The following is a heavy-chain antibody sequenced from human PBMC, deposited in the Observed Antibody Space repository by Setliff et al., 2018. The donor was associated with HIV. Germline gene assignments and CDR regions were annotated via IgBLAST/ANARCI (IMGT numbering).Heavy chain of an antibody. CDR3: ARERITMIRGVNGDY. D-gene: IGHD3-10*01. CDR1: GYTFTSYG. V-gene: IGHV1-18*01. Sequence: GASVKVSCKASGYTFTSYGISWVRQAPGQGLEWMGWISGYNGNTKYAQKLQGRVTMTTDTSTSTAYMELSSLRSEDTAVYFCARERITMIRGVNGDYWGQGTLVTVSS. J-gene: IGHJ4*02. CDR2: ISGYNGNT.